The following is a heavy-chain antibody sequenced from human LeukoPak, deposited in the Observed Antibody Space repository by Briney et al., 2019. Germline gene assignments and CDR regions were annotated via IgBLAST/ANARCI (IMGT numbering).Heavy chain of an antibody. D-gene: IGHD3-10*01. CDR3: ARESYYYGSGSYSPTSLDY. CDR2: ISSSSSYI. CDR1: GFTFSSYS. J-gene: IGHJ4*02. Sequence: GGTLRLSCAASGFTFSSYSMNWVRQAPGKGLEWVSSISSSSSYIYYAESVKRRFTIHRDNAKNSMYLQMNSLRAEDTAVYYCARESYYYGSGSYSPTSLDYWGQGTLVTVSS. V-gene: IGHV3-21*01.